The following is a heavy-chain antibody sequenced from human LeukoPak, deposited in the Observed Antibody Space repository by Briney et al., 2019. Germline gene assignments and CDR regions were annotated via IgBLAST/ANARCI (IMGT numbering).Heavy chain of an antibody. Sequence: PGGSPRLSCAASGFTFDDYAIHWVRQAPGKGLEWVSYISSSGSTIYYADSVKGRFTISRDNAKNSLYLQMNSLRAEDTAVYYCAREAELLYYYYGMDVWGQGTTVTVSS. CDR3: AREAELLYYYYGMDV. V-gene: IGHV3-48*03. CDR1: GFTFDDYA. D-gene: IGHD1-26*01. CDR2: ISSSGSTI. J-gene: IGHJ6*02.